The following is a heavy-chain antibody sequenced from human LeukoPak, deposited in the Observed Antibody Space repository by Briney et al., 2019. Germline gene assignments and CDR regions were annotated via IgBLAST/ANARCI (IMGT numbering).Heavy chain of an antibody. CDR3: ARRAYSSGWYCFDY. Sequence: PGGSLRLSCAASGFTFSDYYMSWIRQAPGKGLEWVAYINKSGSTIYYADSVKGRFTISRDNAKNSLFLQMNSLKADDTAVYYCARRAYSSGWYCFDYWGQGTLVTVSS. CDR2: INKSGSTI. J-gene: IGHJ4*02. V-gene: IGHV3-11*01. D-gene: IGHD6-19*01. CDR1: GFTFSDYY.